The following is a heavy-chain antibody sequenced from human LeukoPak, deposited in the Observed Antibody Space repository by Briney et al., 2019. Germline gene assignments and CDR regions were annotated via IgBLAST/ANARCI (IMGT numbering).Heavy chain of an antibody. CDR1: GFTFSSYG. Sequence: GGSLRLSCAASGFTFSSYGMHWVRQAPGKGLEWVAVIWYDGSNKYYADSVKGRFTISRDNSKNTLYLQMNSLRAEDTAVYYCARRTPGKHKDLPPDYWGQGTLVTVSS. J-gene: IGHJ4*02. V-gene: IGHV3-33*01. CDR2: IWYDGSNK. CDR3: ARRTPGKHKDLPPDY. D-gene: IGHD2-15*01.